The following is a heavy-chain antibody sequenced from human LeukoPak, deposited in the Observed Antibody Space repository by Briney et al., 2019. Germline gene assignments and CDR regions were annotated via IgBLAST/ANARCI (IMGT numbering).Heavy chain of an antibody. J-gene: IGHJ4*02. Sequence: GGSLRLSCAASGFTFSSYSMNWVRQAPGKGLEWGSYISGSSSTIYYADSVKGRFTISRDNGKDTLYLQMNSLRAEDTAVYYCARGSTYYDSSGQVPFDYWGQGTLVTDSS. CDR2: ISGSSSTI. D-gene: IGHD3-22*01. CDR3: ARGSTYYDSSGQVPFDY. V-gene: IGHV3-48*01. CDR1: GFTFSSYS.